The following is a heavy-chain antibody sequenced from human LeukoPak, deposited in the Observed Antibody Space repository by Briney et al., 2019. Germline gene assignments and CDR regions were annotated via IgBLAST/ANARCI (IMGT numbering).Heavy chain of an antibody. CDR1: GYTFIGYY. J-gene: IGHJ3*02. V-gene: IGHV1-2*06. D-gene: IGHD7-27*01. CDR3: ALTWGYYAFDI. CDR2: INPNSGGT. Sequence: ASVTVSCKASGYTFIGYYIHWVRQAPGQGLEWMGRINPNSGGTNYAHKFQGRVTMTRDTSIRTAYMELSRLRSDDTAVYYCALTWGYYAFDIWGQGTMVTVSS.